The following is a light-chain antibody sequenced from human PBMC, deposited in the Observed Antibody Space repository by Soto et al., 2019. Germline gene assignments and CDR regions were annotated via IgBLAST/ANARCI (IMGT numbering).Light chain of an antibody. CDR3: TSYTNRGGLWV. J-gene: IGLJ3*02. CDR1: SSDVGAYNY. V-gene: IGLV2-14*01. Sequence: QSALTQPASVSGFPGQSIVIPCTGASSDVGAYNYVSWYQQHPGKAPKLIISEVSSRPSGVSSRFSGSKSGNTASLTISGLQAEDEAEYYCTSYTNRGGLWVFGGGTKVTVL. CDR2: EVS.